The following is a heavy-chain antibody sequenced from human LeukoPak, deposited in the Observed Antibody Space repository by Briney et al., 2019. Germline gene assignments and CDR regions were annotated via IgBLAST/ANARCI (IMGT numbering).Heavy chain of an antibody. D-gene: IGHD4-17*01. J-gene: IGHJ4*02. Sequence: PSETLSLTCAVYGGSFSGYYWSWIRQPPGKGLEWIGEINHSGSTNYNPSLKSRVTISVDTSKNQSSLKLSSVTAADTAVYYCASATYGEMVYWGQGTLVTVSS. CDR2: INHSGST. CDR1: GGSFSGYY. CDR3: ASATYGEMVY. V-gene: IGHV4-34*01.